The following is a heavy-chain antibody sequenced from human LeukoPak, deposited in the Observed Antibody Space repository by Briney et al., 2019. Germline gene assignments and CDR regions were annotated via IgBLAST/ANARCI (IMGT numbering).Heavy chain of an antibody. CDR1: GYSFTSYW. V-gene: IGHV3-23*01. CDR3: ARVEKYTRSGPTDP. Sequence: GESLKISCKGSGYSFTSYWIGWVRQGPGKGLEWVSAISVSGNTYHADSVKGRFTISRDSSKNTLYLQMNSLRAEDAAVYYCARVEKYTRSGPTDPWGQGTLFTVSP. D-gene: IGHD6-25*01. CDR2: ISVSGNT. J-gene: IGHJ5*02.